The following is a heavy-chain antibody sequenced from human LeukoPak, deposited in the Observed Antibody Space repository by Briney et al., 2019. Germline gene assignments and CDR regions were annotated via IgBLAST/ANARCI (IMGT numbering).Heavy chain of an antibody. J-gene: IGHJ4*02. D-gene: IGHD3-10*01. CDR2: ITSGSSYI. CDR1: GFTFSSYN. V-gene: IGHV3-21*01. CDR3: AKDLRITMVRGLVDY. Sequence: GESLRLSCAASGFTFSSYNMNWVRQAPGKGLEWVSSITSGSSYIYYADSVKGRFTISRDNAKNSLYLQMNSLRAEDTAVYYCAKDLRITMVRGLVDYWGQGTLVTVSS.